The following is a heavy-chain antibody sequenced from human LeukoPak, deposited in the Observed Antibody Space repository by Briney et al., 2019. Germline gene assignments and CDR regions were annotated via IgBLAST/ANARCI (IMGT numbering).Heavy chain of an antibody. CDR1: GGSISSGSYY. Sequence: PSETLSLTCTVSGGSISSGSYYWSWIRQPAGKGLEWIGRIYTSGSTNYNPSLKSRVTISVDTSKNQFSLKLSSVTAADTAVYYCARVQQRPYFDYWGQGTLVTVSS. D-gene: IGHD1-1*01. CDR3: ARVQQRPYFDY. V-gene: IGHV4-61*02. CDR2: IYTSGST. J-gene: IGHJ4*02.